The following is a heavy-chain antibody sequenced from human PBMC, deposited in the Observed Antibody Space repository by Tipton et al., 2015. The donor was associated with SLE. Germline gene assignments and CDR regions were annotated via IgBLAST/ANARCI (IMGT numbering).Heavy chain of an antibody. CDR1: GFTFSSYS. CDR2: INQDGSEK. V-gene: IGHV3-7*03. CDR3: AKAHDKDAFDI. Sequence: SLRLSCAASGFTFSSYSMNWVRQAPGKGLEWVADINQDGSEKYYADSVKGRFTISRDNSKNTLYLQMNSLRAEDTAVYYCAKAHDKDAFDIWGQGTMVTVSS. J-gene: IGHJ3*02. D-gene: IGHD3-22*01.